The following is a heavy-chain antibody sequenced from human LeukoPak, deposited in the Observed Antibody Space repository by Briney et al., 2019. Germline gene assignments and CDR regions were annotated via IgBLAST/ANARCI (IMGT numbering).Heavy chain of an antibody. V-gene: IGHV4-34*01. J-gene: IGHJ5*02. CDR2: FKHTGST. Sequence: PSETLSLTCAVYGGSFTDYYWSWIRQSPGKGLGWIGEFKHTGSTNYNPSFKSRVTISATTSKNQFSPKLTSVTAADPAVYYCADSMIRGVPKSWGQGTLVTVSS. CDR3: ADSMIRGVPKS. D-gene: IGHD3-10*01. CDR1: GGSFTDYY.